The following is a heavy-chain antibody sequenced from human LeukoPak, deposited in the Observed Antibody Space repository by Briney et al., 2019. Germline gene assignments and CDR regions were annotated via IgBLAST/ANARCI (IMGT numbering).Heavy chain of an antibody. CDR2: ISGSGGST. CDR3: AKGWFGEPYNWFDP. CDR1: GFTFSSYA. Sequence: GGSLRLSCAASGFTFSSYAMTWVRQAPGKGLEWVSAISGSGGSTYYADSVKGRFTISRDNSKNTLYLQMNSLRAEDTAVYYCAKGWFGEPYNWFDPWGQGTLVTVSS. V-gene: IGHV3-23*01. J-gene: IGHJ5*02. D-gene: IGHD3-10*01.